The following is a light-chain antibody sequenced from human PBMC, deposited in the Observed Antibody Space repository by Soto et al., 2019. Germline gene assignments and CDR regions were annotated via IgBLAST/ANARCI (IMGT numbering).Light chain of an antibody. CDR3: QQYTTSPPT. Sequence: GARVTITCRASQSFMVYLAWYQQRPREAPKLLIYGGSSLESGVPSRFSGSGSGTEFTLTISSLQPTDIATYYCQQYTTSPPTFGQGTKLEI. J-gene: IGKJ2*01. V-gene: IGKV1-5*01. CDR1: QSFMVY. CDR2: GGS.